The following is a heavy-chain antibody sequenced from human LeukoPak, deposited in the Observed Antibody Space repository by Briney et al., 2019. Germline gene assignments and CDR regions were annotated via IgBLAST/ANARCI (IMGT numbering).Heavy chain of an antibody. CDR3: ARVRSATAGPLDY. CDR2: INHDGTEK. J-gene: IGHJ4*02. CDR1: GFSFDSYW. D-gene: IGHD6-13*01. V-gene: IGHV3-7*01. Sequence: GGSLRLSCVGSGFSFDSYWMNWVRQAPGRGLEWVANINHDGTEKYYVDSVKGRFTISRDNANKSLYLQMNSLSADDTAVYHCARVRSATAGPLDYWGQGTLVTVSS.